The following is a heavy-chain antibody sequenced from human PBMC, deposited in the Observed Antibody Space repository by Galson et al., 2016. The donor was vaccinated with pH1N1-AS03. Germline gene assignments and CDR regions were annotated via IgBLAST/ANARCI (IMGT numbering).Heavy chain of an antibody. D-gene: IGHD4-17*01. Sequence: ETLSLTCTVSGGSVSSTNYYWSWIRQPTGKGLEWIGHIYFNGNTNYNPSLKSRVTISIDTSKNQFSLKLISVTAADTAVYYCAREAGDYAEYYFDYWGQGSLVTVSS. CDR2: IYFNGNT. V-gene: IGHV4-61*10. J-gene: IGHJ4*02. CDR3: AREAGDYAEYYFDY. CDR1: GGSVSSTNYY.